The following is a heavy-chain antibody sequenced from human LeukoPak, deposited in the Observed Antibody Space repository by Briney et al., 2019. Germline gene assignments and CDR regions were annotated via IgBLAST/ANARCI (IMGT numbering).Heavy chain of an antibody. Sequence: PGGSLRLSCAVSGFTFSSYTMHWVRQAPMKGLEWVSSISTSATYTYYADSVKGRFSVSRDNAKNSLYLQMNSLRAEDTGVYYCAKDHYWSIDYWGRGTLVTVSS. V-gene: IGHV3-21*01. CDR2: ISTSATYT. CDR3: AKDHYWSIDY. J-gene: IGHJ4*02. CDR1: GFTFSSYT. D-gene: IGHD3-3*01.